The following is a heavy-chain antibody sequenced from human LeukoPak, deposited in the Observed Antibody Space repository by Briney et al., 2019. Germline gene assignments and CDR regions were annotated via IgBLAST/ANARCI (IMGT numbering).Heavy chain of an antibody. CDR3: TREVHGSSWPQAGMDV. J-gene: IGHJ6*02. Sequence: GGSLRLSCTASGFTFGDYAMSWFRQAPGKGLEWVGFIRSKTYGGTTEYAASVKGRFTISRDDSKSIAYLQMYSLKTEDTAVYYCTREVHGSSWPQAGMDVWGQGTTVTVSS. V-gene: IGHV3-49*03. D-gene: IGHD6-13*01. CDR2: IRSKTYGGTT. CDR1: GFTFGDYA.